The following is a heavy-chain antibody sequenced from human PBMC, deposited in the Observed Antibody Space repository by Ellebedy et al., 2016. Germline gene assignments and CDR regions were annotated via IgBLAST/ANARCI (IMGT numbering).Heavy chain of an antibody. Sequence: GESLKISCAGSEFYWMHWVRQAPGKGLVWVSRINPEETTTNYADSVRGRFAISRDIAKNTVYLQMNSLRVEDTAVYYCVRDLHGYNDQWGQGTLVTVSS. CDR2: INPEETTT. D-gene: IGHD3-10*01. V-gene: IGHV3-74*01. CDR1: EFYW. CDR3: VRDLHGYNDQ. J-gene: IGHJ4*02.